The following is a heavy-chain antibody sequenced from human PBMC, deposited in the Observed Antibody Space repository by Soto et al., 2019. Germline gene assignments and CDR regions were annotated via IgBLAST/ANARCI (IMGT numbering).Heavy chain of an antibody. CDR3: AGARVPGSGWYGANCFEH. Sequence: ASVKASSKASGYTFTSYGISWVRQAPGQGLEWMGWISAYNGNTNYAQKLQGRVTMTTDTSTSTAYMKLRSLRSDDTAVYYCAGARVPGSGWYGANCFEHWGQGTLVTVSS. CDR1: GYTFTSYG. V-gene: IGHV1-18*01. CDR2: ISAYNGNT. J-gene: IGHJ5*02. D-gene: IGHD6-19*01.